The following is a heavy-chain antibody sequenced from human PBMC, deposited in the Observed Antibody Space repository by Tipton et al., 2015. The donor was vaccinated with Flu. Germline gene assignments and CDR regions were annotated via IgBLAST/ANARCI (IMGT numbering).Heavy chain of an antibody. Sequence: QSGAEVKKPGASVKVSCKASGYSFTDYYIHWVRQAPGQGLEWMGGIIPIFGTANYAQKFQGRVTITADESTSTAYMELSSLRSEDTAVYYCARDGLWSGSPYYYMDVWGKGTTVTVSS. J-gene: IGHJ6*03. V-gene: IGHV1-69*13. D-gene: IGHD3-3*01. CDR1: GYSFTDYY. CDR2: IIPIFGTA. CDR3: ARDGLWSGSPYYYMDV.